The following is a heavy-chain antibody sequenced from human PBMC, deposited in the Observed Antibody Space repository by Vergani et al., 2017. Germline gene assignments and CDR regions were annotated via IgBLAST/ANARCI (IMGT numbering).Heavy chain of an antibody. Sequence: EVQLVESGGGLVQPGRSLRLSCAASGFTFDDYAMHWVRQAPGKGLEWVSGISWNSGSTGYADSVKGRFTISRDNAKNSLYLQMNSLRAEDTAVYYCAKDPSMVRGFNWFDPWGQGTLVTVSS. V-gene: IGHV3-9*01. CDR3: AKDPSMVRGFNWFDP. CDR1: GFTFDDYA. D-gene: IGHD3-10*01. CDR2: ISWNSGST. J-gene: IGHJ5*02.